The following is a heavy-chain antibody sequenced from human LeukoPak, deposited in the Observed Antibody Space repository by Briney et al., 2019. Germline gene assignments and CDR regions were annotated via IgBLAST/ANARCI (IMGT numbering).Heavy chain of an antibody. J-gene: IGHJ4*02. CDR2: ISGGGGST. Sequence: GGSLRLSCAASGFTFSSYAMSWVRQAPGKGLEWVSAISGGGGSTYYADSVKGRFTISRDNSKSTLYLQLNGLRAEDTAVYYCAKDRWFGESEIDYWGQGTLVTVSS. CDR3: AKDRWFGESEIDY. D-gene: IGHD3-10*01. V-gene: IGHV3-23*01. CDR1: GFTFSSYA.